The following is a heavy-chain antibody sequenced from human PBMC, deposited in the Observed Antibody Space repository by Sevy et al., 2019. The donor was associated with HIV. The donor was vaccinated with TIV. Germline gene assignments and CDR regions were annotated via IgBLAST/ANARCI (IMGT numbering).Heavy chain of an antibody. D-gene: IGHD6-13*01. CDR1: GFTFSSYA. CDR3: ANGRAAGIFDY. Sequence: GGSLRLSCAASGFTFSSYAMSWVRQAPGKGLEWASAISGSGGSTYYADSVKGRFTISRDNSKNTLYLQMNSLRAEDTAVYYCANGRAAGIFDYWGQGTLVTVSS. CDR2: ISGSGGST. J-gene: IGHJ4*02. V-gene: IGHV3-23*01.